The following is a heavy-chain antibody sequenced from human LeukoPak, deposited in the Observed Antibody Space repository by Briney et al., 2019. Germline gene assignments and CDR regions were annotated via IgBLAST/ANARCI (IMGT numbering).Heavy chain of an antibody. Sequence: PGGSLRLSCAASGFTFSSYAMHWVRQAPGKGLEWVAVISYDGSNKYYADSVKGRFTISRDNSKNTLHLQMNSLRAEDTAVYYCARKVGATYQNYFDYWGQGTLVTVSS. CDR2: ISYDGSNK. V-gene: IGHV3-30-3*01. CDR1: GFTFSSYA. J-gene: IGHJ4*02. CDR3: ARKVGATYQNYFDY. D-gene: IGHD1-26*01.